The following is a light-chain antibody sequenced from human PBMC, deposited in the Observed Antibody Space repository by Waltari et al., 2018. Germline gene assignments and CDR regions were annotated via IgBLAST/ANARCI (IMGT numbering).Light chain of an antibody. CDR1: SGHSTYA. CDR2: VDSNGGH. CDR3: QTWVTGIRVV. V-gene: IGLV4-69*02. J-gene: IGLJ2*01. Sequence: QLVLTQSPSASASLGASVKLTCTLSSGHSTYAIAWHQQQPGKGPRYLMKVDSNGGHVKGDGIPDRFSGSSSGTERYLTIASLQSDDEADYYCQTWVTGIRVVFGGGTKLTVL.